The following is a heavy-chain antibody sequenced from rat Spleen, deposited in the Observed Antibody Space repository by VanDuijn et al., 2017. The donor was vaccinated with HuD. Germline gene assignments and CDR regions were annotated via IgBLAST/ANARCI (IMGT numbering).Heavy chain of an antibody. CDR1: GFTFSKYW. V-gene: IGHV5-58*01. Sequence: EVQLVETGGGLVQPGRSLKLSCVASGFTFSKYWMYWVRQAPGKGLEWVSSISSDGVNTYYPDSVRGRFTISRENAENTVYLQMNSLRYEDTATYYGAVSGYGYWGQGVMVTVSS. D-gene: IGHD4-3*01. CDR3: AVSGYGY. CDR2: ISSDGVNT. J-gene: IGHJ2*01.